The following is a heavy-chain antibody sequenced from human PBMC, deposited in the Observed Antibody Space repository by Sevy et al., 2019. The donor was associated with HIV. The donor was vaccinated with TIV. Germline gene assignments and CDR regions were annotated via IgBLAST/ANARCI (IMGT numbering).Heavy chain of an antibody. J-gene: IGHJ4*01. V-gene: IGHV3-20*04. CDR3: ARDPPSYYDYRTGYHDY. Sequence: GGSLRLSCEASGFIFEDYGMSWVRQVPGKGPEWVSGINLNGDSTSYAHTVKGRFTISRDNAKNSLFLQMKGLRAEDTAFYYCARDPPSYYDYRTGYHDYWGQGTRVTVSS. D-gene: IGHD3-3*01. CDR1: GFIFEDYG. CDR2: INLNGDST.